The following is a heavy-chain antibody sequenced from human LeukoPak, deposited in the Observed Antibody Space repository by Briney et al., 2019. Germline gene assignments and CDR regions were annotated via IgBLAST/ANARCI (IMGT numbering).Heavy chain of an antibody. CDR3: ARHDFDLPMIYSFFVH. V-gene: IGHV1-46*01. Sequence: GASVKVSCKASGYTFTKYYMNWVRQAPGQGLEWMGIMHPTGDSTNYAQKFQGRVTLTRDTSTGTFYMELSSLTSEDTAVYHCARHDFDLPMIYSFFVHWGQGTLVSVSA. CDR2: MHPTGDST. CDR1: GYTFTKYY. J-gene: IGHJ5*02. D-gene: IGHD3-3*01.